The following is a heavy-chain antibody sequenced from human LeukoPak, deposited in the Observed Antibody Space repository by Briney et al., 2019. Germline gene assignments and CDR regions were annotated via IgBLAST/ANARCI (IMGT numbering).Heavy chain of an antibody. J-gene: IGHJ6*02. CDR2: IIPIFGIA. CDR1: GGTFSSYA. D-gene: IGHD2-2*01. Sequence: ASVKVSCKASGGTFSSYAISWVRQAPGQGLEWMGRIIPIFGIANYAQKFQGRVTITADKSTSTAYMELSSLRSEDTAVYYCARDGDYSSTSCYYYGIDVWGQGTTVTVSS. V-gene: IGHV1-69*04. CDR3: ARDGDYSSTSCYYYGIDV.